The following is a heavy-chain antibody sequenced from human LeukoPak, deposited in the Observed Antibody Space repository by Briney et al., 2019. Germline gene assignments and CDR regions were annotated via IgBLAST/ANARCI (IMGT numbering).Heavy chain of an antibody. D-gene: IGHD5-18*01. CDR1: GGSFSGYY. CDR2: INHSGST. J-gene: IGHJ6*03. Sequence: SETLSLTCAVYGGSFSGYYWSWIRQPPGKGLERIGEINHSGSTNYNPSLKSRVTISVDTSKNQFSLKLSSVTAADTAVYYCARGSTGYSYGTSWGAYYYYYMDVWGKGTTVTVSS. V-gene: IGHV4-34*01. CDR3: ARGSTGYSYGTSWGAYYYYYMDV.